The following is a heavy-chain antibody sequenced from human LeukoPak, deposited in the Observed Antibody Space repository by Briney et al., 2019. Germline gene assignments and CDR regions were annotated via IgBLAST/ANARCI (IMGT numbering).Heavy chain of an antibody. V-gene: IGHV4-39*01. D-gene: IGHD3-10*01. CDR1: GGSISSSSYY. J-gene: IGHJ4*02. Sequence: PSETLSLTCTVSGGSISSSSYYWGWIRQPPGKGLEWIGSIYYSGSTYYNPSLKSRVTISVDTSKNQFSLKLSSVTAADTAVYYCARQTYGSGSYYNLDCWGQGTLVTVSS. CDR2: IYYSGST. CDR3: ARQTYGSGSYYNLDC.